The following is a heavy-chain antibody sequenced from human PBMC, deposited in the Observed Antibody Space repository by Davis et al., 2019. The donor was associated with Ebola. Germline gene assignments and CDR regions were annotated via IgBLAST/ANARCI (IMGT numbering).Heavy chain of an antibody. D-gene: IGHD6-13*01. V-gene: IGHV3-21*01. CDR3: ASQLARYSSSGMDV. CDR1: GFTFSSYS. Sequence: GGSLRLSCAASGFTFSSYSMNWVRQAPGKGLEWVSSIISSSSYIYYADSVKGRFTISRDNAKNSLYLQMNSLRAEDTAVYYCASQLARYSSSGMDVWGQGTTVTVSS. CDR2: IISSSSYI. J-gene: IGHJ6*02.